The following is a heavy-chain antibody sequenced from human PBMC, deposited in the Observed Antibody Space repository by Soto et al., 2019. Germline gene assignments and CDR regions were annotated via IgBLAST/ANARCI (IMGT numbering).Heavy chain of an antibody. Sequence: SGPTLVNPTQTLTLTCTFSGFSLTNNGEAVGWFRQSPGKALEWLVLIYWDDDNRYNPTLRTRLSTTKDTSKNQVVLTLTNMDPVDTATYYCARYVATSPAGWFEPWGQGIPVTVSS. CDR3: ARYVATSPAGWFEP. J-gene: IGHJ5*02. CDR2: IYWDDDN. D-gene: IGHD3-10*02. V-gene: IGHV2-5*02. CDR1: GFSLTNNGEA.